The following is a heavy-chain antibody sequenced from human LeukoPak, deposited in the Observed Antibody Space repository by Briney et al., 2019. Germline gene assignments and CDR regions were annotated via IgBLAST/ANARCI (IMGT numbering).Heavy chain of an antibody. CDR1: GFTFSSYA. D-gene: IGHD2-2*01. J-gene: IGHJ5*02. CDR3: AKGLWRDYCSSTSCYHANNWFDP. Sequence: GGSLRLSCAASGFTFSSYAIHWVRQAPGKGLEWVAVISYDGSNKYYADSVKGRFTISRDNSKNTLYLQMNSVRAEDTAVYYCAKGLWRDYCSSTSCYHANNWFDPWGQGTLVTVSS. V-gene: IGHV3-30-3*01. CDR2: ISYDGSNK.